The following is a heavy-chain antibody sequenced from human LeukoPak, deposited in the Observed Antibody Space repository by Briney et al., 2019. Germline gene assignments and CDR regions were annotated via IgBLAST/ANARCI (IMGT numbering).Heavy chain of an antibody. Sequence: SETLSLTCTVSGDSISSYYWSWIRQPPGKGLEWIGYIHYSGSTNYNPSLKNRVTISLDRSKNQFSLELTSVTAADTAVYYCARVQDRTGGXCSGGNCYSYYFDNWGQGTLVTVSS. CDR3: ARVQDRTGGXCSGGNCYSYYFDN. V-gene: IGHV4-59*01. CDR1: GDSISSYY. D-gene: IGHD2-15*01. J-gene: IGHJ4*02. CDR2: IHYSGST.